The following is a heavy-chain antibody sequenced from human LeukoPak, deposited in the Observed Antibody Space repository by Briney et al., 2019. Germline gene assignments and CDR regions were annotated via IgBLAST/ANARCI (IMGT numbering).Heavy chain of an antibody. CDR1: GFTFSSYS. J-gene: IGHJ4*02. CDR2: ITGSSTTT. Sequence: GGSLRLSCAASGFTFSSYSMNWVRQAPGKGLEWISYITGSSTTTYYADSVKGRFTISRDNAKNSLYLQMNSLRAEDTAVYFCASDRVCWGQGTLVTVSS. CDR3: ASDRVC. V-gene: IGHV3-48*04.